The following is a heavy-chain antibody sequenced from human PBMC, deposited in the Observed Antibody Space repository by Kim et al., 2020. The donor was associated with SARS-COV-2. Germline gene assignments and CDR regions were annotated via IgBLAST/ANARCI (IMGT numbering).Heavy chain of an antibody. CDR1: GGSISSSSYY. Sequence: SETLSLTCTVSGGSISSSSYYWGWIRQPPGKGLEWIGSIYYSGSTYYNPSLKSRVTISVDTSKNQFSLKLSSVTAADTAVYYCASVPLGYCSSCGMDVWGQGTTVTVSS. CDR2: IYYSGST. D-gene: IGHD2-2*01. CDR3: ASVPLGYCSSCGMDV. V-gene: IGHV4-39*01. J-gene: IGHJ6*02.